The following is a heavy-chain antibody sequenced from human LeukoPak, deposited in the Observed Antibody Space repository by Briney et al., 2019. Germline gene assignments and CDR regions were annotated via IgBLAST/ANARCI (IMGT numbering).Heavy chain of an antibody. CDR3: ARGLSSWFRIRFDP. V-gene: IGHV4-38-2*02. Sequence: SETLSLTCTVSGYSISSGYYWGWIRQPPGKGLEWIGSIYHSGSTYYNPSLKSRVTISVDTSKNQFSLKLSSVTAADTAVYYCARGLSSWFRIRFDPWGQGTLVTVSS. J-gene: IGHJ5*02. CDR1: GYSISSGYY. CDR2: IYHSGST. D-gene: IGHD6-13*01.